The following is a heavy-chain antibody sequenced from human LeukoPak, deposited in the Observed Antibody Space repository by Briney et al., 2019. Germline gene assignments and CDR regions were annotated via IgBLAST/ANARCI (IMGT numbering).Heavy chain of an antibody. V-gene: IGHV3-66*01. J-gene: IGHJ4*02. CDR2: IHSGGTI. Sequence: GGSLRLSCAASGFTESSNDKLWVRQAPGKGLEWVSVIHSGGTIYYADSVKGRFTISRDNSKDTLYLQMNSLRADDTAVYYGARDLIGGWPFDYCGRGTLVTVSS. CDR1: GFTESSND. D-gene: IGHD6-19*01. CDR3: ARDLIGGWPFDY.